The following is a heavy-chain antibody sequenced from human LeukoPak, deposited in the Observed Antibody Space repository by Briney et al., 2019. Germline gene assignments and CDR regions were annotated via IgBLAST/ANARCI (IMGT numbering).Heavy chain of an antibody. V-gene: IGHV4-34*01. CDR2: INHSGST. J-gene: IGHJ4*02. CDR1: GGSFSGYY. Sequence: WETLSLTCAVYGGSFSGYYWSWIRQPPGKGLEWIGEINHSGSTNYNPSLKSRVTISVDTSKNQFSLKLGSVTAADTAVYYCAGGRGMIVVVIDYWGQGTLVTVSS. CDR3: AGGRGMIVVVIDY. D-gene: IGHD3-22*01.